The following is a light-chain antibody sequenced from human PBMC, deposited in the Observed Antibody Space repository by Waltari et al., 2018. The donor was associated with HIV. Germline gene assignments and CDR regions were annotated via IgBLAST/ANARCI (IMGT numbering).Light chain of an antibody. Sequence: SSEPTQDPSLSVALGHTVRITCQGDSLTNNLLTRYQQKPGHAPLLTLYGKNHYRRSGIPARFSGSASGTTASLTITGAQAEDEADYYCDSRDTNNKHHVFGTGTKLTV. V-gene: IGLV3-19*01. CDR1: SLTNNL. J-gene: IGLJ1*01. CDR3: DSRDTNNKHHV. CDR2: GKN.